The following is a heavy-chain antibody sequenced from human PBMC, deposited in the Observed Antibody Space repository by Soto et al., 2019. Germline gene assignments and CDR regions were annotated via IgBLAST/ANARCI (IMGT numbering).Heavy chain of an antibody. CDR2: MSPNSGNT. Sequence: QVQLVQSGAEVKKPGASVKVSCKASGYTFTNYDINWVRQATGQELEWMGWMSPNSGNTGYTQKLQGRVTMTRNTSISTAYMELSSLRSEDTAVYYCARYSIGSGSYYHHGMDVWGQGTTVTVSS. J-gene: IGHJ6*02. CDR1: GYTFTNYD. CDR3: ARYSIGSGSYYHHGMDV. D-gene: IGHD3-10*01. V-gene: IGHV1-8*01.